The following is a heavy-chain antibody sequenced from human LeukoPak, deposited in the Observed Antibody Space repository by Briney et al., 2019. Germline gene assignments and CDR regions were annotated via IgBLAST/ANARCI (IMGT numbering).Heavy chain of an antibody. V-gene: IGHV1-2*06. CDR1: GYTFTGYY. Sequence: ASVKVSCKASGYTFTGYYMHWVRQAPGQGLEWMGRINPNSGGTNYAQKFQGRVTMTRDMSTSTVYMELSSLRSEDTAVYYCARGGDNWNDDYYYYYMDVWGKGTTVTVSS. D-gene: IGHD1-20*01. CDR3: ARGGDNWNDDYYYYYMDV. J-gene: IGHJ6*03. CDR2: INPNSGGT.